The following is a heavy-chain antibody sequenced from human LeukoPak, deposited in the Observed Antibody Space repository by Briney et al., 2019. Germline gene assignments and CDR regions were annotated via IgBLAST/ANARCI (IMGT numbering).Heavy chain of an antibody. CDR3: ARGATISVTGYFDF. CDR2: IDHRGDT. CDR1: GGSFSRYY. V-gene: IGHV4-34*01. Sequence: PSETLSLTCAVYGGSFSRYYWSWIRQSPGKGLEWIAEIDHRGDTNYNPSVKSRVTISVGTSKNQFSLRVRSLSAADTAVYYCARGATISVTGYFDFWGQGTLVTASA. D-gene: IGHD2-21*02. J-gene: IGHJ4*03.